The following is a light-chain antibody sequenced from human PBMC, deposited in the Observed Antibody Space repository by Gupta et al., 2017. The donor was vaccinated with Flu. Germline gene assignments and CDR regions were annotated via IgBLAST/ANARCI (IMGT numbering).Light chain of an antibody. CDR2: DSS. V-gene: IGLV1-51*01. Sequence: SSSNIWNNYRSWHQQPPGTAPKILLYDSSQRPSGIPDRFSGSKSGTSATLRITGLQTGDEADYYCASWDTSLSAVVFGGGTKLTV. J-gene: IGLJ2*01. CDR1: SSNIWNNY. CDR3: ASWDTSLSAVV.